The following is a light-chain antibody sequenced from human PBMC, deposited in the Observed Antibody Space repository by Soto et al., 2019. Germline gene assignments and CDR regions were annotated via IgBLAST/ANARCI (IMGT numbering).Light chain of an antibody. CDR1: QNIADY. J-gene: IGKJ4*01. CDR3: LQTFTTHIT. V-gene: IGKV1-39*01. CDR2: SSS. Sequence: DIQMTQSPSSLSASAGDTVTITCRASQNIADYLSWYQQKPGKAPKLLMYSSSILHDGVSSRFSGYGSGTAFTLTITGLQPEDFATYYCLQTFTTHITFGGATTVEVK.